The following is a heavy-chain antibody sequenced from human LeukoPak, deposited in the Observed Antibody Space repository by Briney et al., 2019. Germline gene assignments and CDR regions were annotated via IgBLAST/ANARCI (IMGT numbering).Heavy chain of an antibody. D-gene: IGHD6-19*01. V-gene: IGHV4-39*07. Sequence: PSETLSLTCTVSGGSISSSSYYWGWIRQPPGKGLEWIGSIYYSGSTYYNPSLKSRVTISVDTSKNQFSLKLSSVTAADTAVYYCARLAVAGTPIYYYYGMDVWGQGTTVTVSS. CDR3: ARLAVAGTPIYYYYGMDV. J-gene: IGHJ6*02. CDR1: GGSISSSSYY. CDR2: IYYSGST.